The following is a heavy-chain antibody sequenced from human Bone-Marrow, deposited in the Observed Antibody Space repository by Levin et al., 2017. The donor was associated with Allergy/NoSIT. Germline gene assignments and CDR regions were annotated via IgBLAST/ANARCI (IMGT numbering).Heavy chain of an antibody. CDR3: TRDSVEVVEPAPDDNNQPSLLMDV. J-gene: IGHJ6*02. Sequence: GGSLRLSCAPSGFTFTTYAMHWVRQAPGKGLEWMAVIWYDGSNEYYADSVRGRFTISRDNSKNTLYLQMNSLRAEDTAVYFCTRDSVEVVEPAPDDNNQPSLLMDVWGQGTTVIVSS. CDR2: IWYDGSNE. V-gene: IGHV3-33*01. D-gene: IGHD3-22*01. CDR1: GFTFTTYA.